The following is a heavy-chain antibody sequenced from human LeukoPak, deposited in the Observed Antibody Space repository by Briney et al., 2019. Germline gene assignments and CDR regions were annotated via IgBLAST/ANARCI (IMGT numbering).Heavy chain of an antibody. V-gene: IGHV1-2*02. D-gene: IGHD2-21*01. J-gene: IGHJ5*02. Sequence: ASVKVSCKTSGYSFTDYYMHWVRQAPGQGLEWMGWINPNSGGTSSAQKFQGRVTMTRDTSITTVYMEVSWLTSDDTAIYYCARADRLDGGPYLIGPWGQGTLVTASS. CDR2: INPNSGGT. CDR1: GYSFTDYY. CDR3: ARADRLDGGPYLIGP.